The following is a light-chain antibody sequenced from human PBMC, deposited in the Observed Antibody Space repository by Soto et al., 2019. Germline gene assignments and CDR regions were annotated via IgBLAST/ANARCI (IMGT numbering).Light chain of an antibody. CDR1: SSNIGNNY. J-gene: IGLJ1*01. CDR3: SSYTAGGTI. V-gene: IGLV1-51*01. CDR2: DNN. Sequence: QSVLTQPPSVSAAPGQKVTISCSGSSSNIGNNYVSWYQQLPGTAPKLLIYDNNKRPSGIPDRFSGSKSGTSATLGISGLRTGDEADYYCSSYTAGGTIFGTGTKLTVL.